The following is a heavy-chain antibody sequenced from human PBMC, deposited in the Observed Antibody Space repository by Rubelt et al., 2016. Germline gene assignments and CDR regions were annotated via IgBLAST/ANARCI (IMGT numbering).Heavy chain of an antibody. CDR3: ARHYSGNYPPTD. V-gene: IGHV4-59*13. D-gene: IGHD1-26*01. CDR2: IYYSGST. CDR1: GGSLRGYY. J-gene: IGHJ4*02. Sequence: QVQLQESGPRLVKPSETLSLTCTVSGGSLRGYYWNWIRQPPGKGLEWVGYIYYSGSTKYNPSLKSRVTISVDASHNQFSLKVTSVSAADAAVYFCARHYSGNYPPTDWGQGTLVTVSS.